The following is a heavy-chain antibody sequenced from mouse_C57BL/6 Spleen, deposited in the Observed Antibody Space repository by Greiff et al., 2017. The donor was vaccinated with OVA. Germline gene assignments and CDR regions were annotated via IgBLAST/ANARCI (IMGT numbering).Heavy chain of an antibody. CDR1: GFTFSDYG. D-gene: IGHD2-4*01. J-gene: IGHJ3*01. Sequence: EVMLVESGGGLVKPGGSLKLSCAASGFTFSDYGMHWVRQAPEKGLEWVAYISSGSSTIYYADTVKGRFTISRDNAKNTLFLQMTSLRSEDTAMYYCARGRDYDGFAYWGQGTLVTVSA. CDR2: ISSGSSTI. CDR3: ARGRDYDGFAY. V-gene: IGHV5-17*01.